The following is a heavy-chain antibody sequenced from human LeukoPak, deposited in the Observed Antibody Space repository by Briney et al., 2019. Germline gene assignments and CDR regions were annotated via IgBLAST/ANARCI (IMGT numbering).Heavy chain of an antibody. Sequence: GGSLRLSCAASGFTFSDYYMSWIRQAPGKGLEWVSYISSSSSYTNYADSVKGRFTISRDNAKNSLYLQMNSLRAEDTAVYYCAREVDCSGGSCYANWFDPWAREPWSPSPQ. CDR1: GFTFSDYY. J-gene: IGHJ5*02. V-gene: IGHV3-11*05. CDR3: AREVDCSGGSCYANWFDP. D-gene: IGHD2-15*01. CDR2: ISSSSSYT.